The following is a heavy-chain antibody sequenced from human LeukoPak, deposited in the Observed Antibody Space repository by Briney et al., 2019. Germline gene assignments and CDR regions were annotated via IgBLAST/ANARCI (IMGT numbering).Heavy chain of an antibody. V-gene: IGHV4-59*08. CDR2: IYYSGST. CDR3: ARQDRGLMDY. CDR1: GGSISSYY. Sequence: KSSETLSLTCTVSGGSISSYYWSWIRQPPGKGLEWIGYIYYSGSTNYNPSLKSRVTISADTSKNQFSLKLSSVTAADTAVYYCARQDRGLMDYWGQGTLVTVSS. J-gene: IGHJ4*02. D-gene: IGHD2-8*01.